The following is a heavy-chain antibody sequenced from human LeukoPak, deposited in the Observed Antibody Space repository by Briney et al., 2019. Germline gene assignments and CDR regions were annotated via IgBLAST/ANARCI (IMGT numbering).Heavy chain of an antibody. CDR1: GGSISRGGDY. D-gene: IGHD1-7*01. J-gene: IGHJ6*02. Sequence: KPSQTLSLTCTVSGGSISRGGDYWTWIRQHPGKGLEWIGNTYYGGNTYYNPSLKSRGTISIDTSKNQFSLKLTSVTAADTAVYYCARAGSITGPTNFYYGMDVWGQGTTVTVSS. CDR3: ARAGSITGPTNFYYGMDV. V-gene: IGHV4-31*03. CDR2: TYYGGNT.